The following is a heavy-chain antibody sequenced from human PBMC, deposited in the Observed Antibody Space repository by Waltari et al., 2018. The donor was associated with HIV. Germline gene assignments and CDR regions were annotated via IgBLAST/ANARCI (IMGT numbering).Heavy chain of an antibody. CDR2: IHYNGRT. CDR1: GGSMNTSDYY. CDR3: ARDSGLFMYDSRRAVLNWFDP. D-gene: IGHD3-9*01. J-gene: IGHJ5*02. Sequence: QFKLQESGPRLRKPSETLSLTCTISGGSMNTSDYYWGWVRQPPGKGLEWIGNIHYNGRTFYNPSLQSRVTLSLDKSDNQFFLNFISCIAADTAVYYCARDSGLFMYDSRRAVLNWFDPWGQGLLVTVSS. V-gene: IGHV4-39*07.